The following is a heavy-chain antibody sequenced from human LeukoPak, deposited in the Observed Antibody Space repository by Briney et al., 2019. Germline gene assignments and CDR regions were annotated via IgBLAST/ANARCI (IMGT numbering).Heavy chain of an antibody. J-gene: IGHJ4*02. V-gene: IGHV4-34*01. Sequence: SETLSLTCAVSGGSFTIYQWSWIRQSPGKGLEWIGDINRSGSTDYNPALRSRVFISMDTSKNQFSLQLSSVTAADTAVYYCARGGAADYWGQGTLVTVSS. D-gene: IGHD4/OR15-4a*01. CDR3: ARGGAADY. CDR2: INRSGST. CDR1: GGSFTIYQ.